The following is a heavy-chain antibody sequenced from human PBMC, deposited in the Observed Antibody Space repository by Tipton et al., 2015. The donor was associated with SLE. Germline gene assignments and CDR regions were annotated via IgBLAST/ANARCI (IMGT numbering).Heavy chain of an antibody. V-gene: IGHV3-74*01. J-gene: IGHJ3*02. CDR3: ARDRYYYDSSGYYDAFEI. CDR1: GFSVSSYW. D-gene: IGHD3-22*01. CDR2: VNSDGTVA. Sequence: SLRLSCAASGFSVSSYWMHWVRQAPGKGLVWVSRVNSDGTVATYADSVKGRFTSSRDNSKDTLYLQMNSLRVEDTAVYYCARDRYYYDSSGYYDAFEIWGQGTMVTVSS.